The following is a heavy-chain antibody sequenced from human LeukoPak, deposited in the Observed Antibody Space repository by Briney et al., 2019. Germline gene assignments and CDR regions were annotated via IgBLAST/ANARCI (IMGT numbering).Heavy chain of an antibody. CDR3: ARGHSTRGWLVGIKYYMDV. V-gene: IGHV4-4*02. CDR2: INHSGST. Sequence: SETLSLTCAVSGGSISSNNWWSWVRQPPGKGLEWIGEINHSGSTNYNPSLKSRVTISVDTSKNQFSLKLSSVTAADTAVYYCARGHSTRGWLVGIKYYMDVWGKGTTVTVSS. J-gene: IGHJ6*03. CDR1: GGSISSNNW. D-gene: IGHD2-21*01.